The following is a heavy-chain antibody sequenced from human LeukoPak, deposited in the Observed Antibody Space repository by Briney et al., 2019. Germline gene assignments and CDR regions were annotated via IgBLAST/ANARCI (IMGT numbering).Heavy chain of an antibody. Sequence: SETLSLTCTVSGGFISSYYWSWIRQPPGKGLEWIGYIYYSGSTNYNPSLKSRVTISVDTSKNPFSLKLCSVTAADTAVYYCVSISLCSGGSCYFAGWDYWGQGTLVTVSS. V-gene: IGHV4-59*01. J-gene: IGHJ4*02. D-gene: IGHD2-15*01. CDR3: VSISLCSGGSCYFAGWDY. CDR2: IYYSGST. CDR1: GGFISSYY.